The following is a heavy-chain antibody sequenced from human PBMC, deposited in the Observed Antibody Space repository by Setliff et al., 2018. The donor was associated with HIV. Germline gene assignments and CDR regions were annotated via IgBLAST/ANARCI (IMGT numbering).Heavy chain of an antibody. CDR1: GYSFTSYW. D-gene: IGHD2-15*01. V-gene: IGHV5-51*01. Sequence: LGESLKISCKGSGYSFTSYWIGWVRQMPGKGLEWMGIIYPGDSDTRYSPSFQGQVTISADKSISTAYLQWSSLKASDTAMYYCARHGAGSSHLYYYYGMDVWGQGTTVTVSS. CDR2: IYPGDSDT. J-gene: IGHJ6*02. CDR3: ARHGAGSSHLYYYYGMDV.